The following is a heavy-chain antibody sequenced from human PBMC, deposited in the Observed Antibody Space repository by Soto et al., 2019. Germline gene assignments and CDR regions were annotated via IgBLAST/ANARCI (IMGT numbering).Heavy chain of an antibody. CDR2: ISGSGGST. V-gene: IGHV3-23*01. CDR1: GFIFRDYA. Sequence: GSLRLSCAASGFIFRDYAMYWVRQAPGEGLEWVSAISGSGGSTYYADSVKGRFTISRDNSKNTLYLQMNSLRAEDTAVYYCAKWAPDTAMVAFDYWGQGTLVTVSS. J-gene: IGHJ4*02. D-gene: IGHD5-18*01. CDR3: AKWAPDTAMVAFDY.